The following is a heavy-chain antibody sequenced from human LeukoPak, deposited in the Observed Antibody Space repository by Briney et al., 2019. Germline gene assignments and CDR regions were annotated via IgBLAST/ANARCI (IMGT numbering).Heavy chain of an antibody. Sequence: GGSLRLSCAASGFTFSSYAMHWVRQAPGKGLEWVAVISYDGSNKYYADSVKGRFTISRDNSKNTLYLQMNSLRAEDTAVYYCARGLMATILHAFDIWGQGTMVTVSS. CDR2: ISYDGSNK. D-gene: IGHD5-12*01. J-gene: IGHJ3*02. CDR3: ARGLMATILHAFDI. V-gene: IGHV3-30-3*01. CDR1: GFTFSSYA.